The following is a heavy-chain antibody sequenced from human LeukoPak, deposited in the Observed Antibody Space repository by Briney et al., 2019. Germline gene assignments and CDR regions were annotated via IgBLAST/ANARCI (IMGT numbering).Heavy chain of an antibody. J-gene: IGHJ3*02. CDR1: GFTFSSYG. CDR2: IWSDGNNK. D-gene: IGHD4-17*01. CDR3: ARDLSLGDNAFDI. V-gene: IGHV3-33*01. Sequence: QPGGSLRLSCAASGFTFSSYGVHWVRQAPGKGLEWVAVIWSDGNNKYYADSVKGRFTISRDNSKNTLYLQMNSLRAEDTAVYYCARDLSLGDNAFDIWGQGTMVTVSS.